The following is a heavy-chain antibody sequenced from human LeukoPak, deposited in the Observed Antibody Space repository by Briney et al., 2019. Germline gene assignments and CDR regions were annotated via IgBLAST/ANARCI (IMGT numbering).Heavy chain of an antibody. Sequence: GRSLRLSCAASGFTFSSYAMHWVRQGPGKGLEWVAVISYDGSNKYYADSVKGRFTISRDNSKNTLYLQMNSLRAEDTAVYYCARGEAVAELIFDYWGQGTLVTVSS. D-gene: IGHD6-19*01. V-gene: IGHV3-30*04. J-gene: IGHJ4*02. CDR1: GFTFSSYA. CDR3: ARGEAVAELIFDY. CDR2: ISYDGSNK.